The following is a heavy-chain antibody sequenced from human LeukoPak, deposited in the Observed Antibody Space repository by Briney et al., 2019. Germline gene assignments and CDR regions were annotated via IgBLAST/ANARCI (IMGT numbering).Heavy chain of an antibody. J-gene: IGHJ4*02. CDR2: IIPIFGTA. Sequence: SVKVSCKASGGTFSSYAISWVRQAPGQGLEWMGGIIPIFGTANYAQKFQGRVTITADESTSTAYMELSSLRSEDTAVYYCAKDTGPLYSSSWSDYWGQGTLVTVSS. V-gene: IGHV1-69*13. CDR1: GGTFSSYA. D-gene: IGHD6-13*01. CDR3: AKDTGPLYSSSWSDY.